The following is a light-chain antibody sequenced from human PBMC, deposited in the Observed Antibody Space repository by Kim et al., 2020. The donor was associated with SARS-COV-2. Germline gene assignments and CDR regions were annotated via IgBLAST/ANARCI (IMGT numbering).Light chain of an antibody. Sequence: SVGDRVTITCRARQDIRNDLGWYQQNPGRAPKRLIYGASSLQSGVPSRFSGSGSGTEFTLTISSVQPEDFATYCCLQHSTYPITFGQGTRLEIK. CDR3: LQHSTYPIT. V-gene: IGKV1-17*01. CDR1: QDIRND. J-gene: IGKJ5*01. CDR2: GAS.